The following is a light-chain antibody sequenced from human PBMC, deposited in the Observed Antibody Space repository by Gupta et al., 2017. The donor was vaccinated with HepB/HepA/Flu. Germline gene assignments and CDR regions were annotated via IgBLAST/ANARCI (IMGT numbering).Light chain of an antibody. Sequence: SYELTQPPSVSVSPGQTASITCSGNELGDKYASWYQQRPGQSPVLVIYKDDKRPAGIPGRFSGSNSGNTATLTISGTQAMDEDDYDCQAWDSSTAVFGTGTKVTVL. CDR1: ELGDKY. V-gene: IGLV3-1*01. J-gene: IGLJ1*01. CDR3: QAWDSSTAV. CDR2: KDD.